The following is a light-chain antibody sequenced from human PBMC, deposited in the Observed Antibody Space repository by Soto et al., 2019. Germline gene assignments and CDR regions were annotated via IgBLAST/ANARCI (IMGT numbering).Light chain of an antibody. CDR3: QQYNNWPPTT. J-gene: IGKJ1*01. Sequence: EVQMSQSPPTLSVSPGERATLSCRASQSVSSNLAWYQQKPGQAPRLLIYGASTRATGIPARFSGSGSGTEFTLTISSLQSEDFAVYYCQQYNNWPPTTFGQGTKVDIK. CDR1: QSVSSN. V-gene: IGKV3-15*01. CDR2: GAS.